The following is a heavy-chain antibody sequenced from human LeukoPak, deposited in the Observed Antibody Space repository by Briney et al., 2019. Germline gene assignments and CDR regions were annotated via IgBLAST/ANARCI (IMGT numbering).Heavy chain of an antibody. CDR1: GGSFSGYN. Sequence: SETLSLTCAVYGGSFSGYNWSWIRQRPGQGLEWIWEINLCGSTNYNPSLKSQVPISVSTSKSQFPLKLSSVTAADTAVYYCARTRSDGYNWRPYFDYWGQGTLVTVSS. V-gene: IGHV4-34*01. CDR2: INLCGST. D-gene: IGHD5-24*01. CDR3: ARTRSDGYNWRPYFDY. J-gene: IGHJ4*02.